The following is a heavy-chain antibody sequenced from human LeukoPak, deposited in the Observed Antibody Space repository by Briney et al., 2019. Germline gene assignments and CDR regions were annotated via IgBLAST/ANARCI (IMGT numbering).Heavy chain of an antibody. D-gene: IGHD6-19*01. CDR1: GDSLSSHY. CDR3: ARNVGWYSLDS. CDR2: IYGSGST. V-gene: IGHV4-59*08. Sequence: PSETLSLTCTVSGDSLSSHYWSWIRQPPGKGLEWIGYIYGSGSTHYDPSLRSRVTISEDTSKNQFSLKLTSVTAADTAVYYCARNVGWYSLDSWGQGTLVNVSS. J-gene: IGHJ4*02.